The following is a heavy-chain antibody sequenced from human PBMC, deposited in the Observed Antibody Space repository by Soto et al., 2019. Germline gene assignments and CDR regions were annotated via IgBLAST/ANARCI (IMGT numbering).Heavy chain of an antibody. CDR1: GYTYTSYG. D-gene: IGHD5-18*01. CDR2: ISTYNGNT. Sequence: ASVKVSCKASGYTYTSYGIGWVRQAPGQGLEWMGWISTYNGNTNYAQKLQGRVTMTTDTSTSTAYMELRSLRSDDTAVYYCARDGEGSGGSSYGYSAFDIWGQGTTVPGSS. CDR3: ARDGEGSGGSSYGYSAFDI. V-gene: IGHV1-18*01. J-gene: IGHJ3*02.